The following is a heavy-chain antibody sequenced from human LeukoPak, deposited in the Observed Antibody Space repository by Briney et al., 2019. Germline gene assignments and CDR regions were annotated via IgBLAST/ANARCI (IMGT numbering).Heavy chain of an antibody. V-gene: IGHV1-2*02. D-gene: IGHD3-9*01. CDR1: GYTFTGYY. CDR2: INPNSGGT. Sequence: ASVKVSCKASGYTFTGYYMHWVRQATGQGLEWMGWINPNSGGTNYAQKFQGRVTMTRDTSISTAYMELSRLRSDDTAVYYCAREGSYYDILTGYYPRGMDVWGQGTTVTVSS. CDR3: AREGSYYDILTGYYPRGMDV. J-gene: IGHJ6*02.